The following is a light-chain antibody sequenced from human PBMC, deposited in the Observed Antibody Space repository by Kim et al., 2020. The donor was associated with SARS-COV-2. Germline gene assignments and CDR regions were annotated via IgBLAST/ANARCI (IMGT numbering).Light chain of an antibody. CDR2: DAS. J-gene: IGKJ5*01. V-gene: IGKV3-11*01. CDR3: QQRSNWT. Sequence: LSCGPGKRATLSCRASQSVSSYLAWYQQKPGQAPRLLSYDASNRATGIPARFSGSGSGTDFTLTISSLEPEDFAVYYCQQRSNWTFGQGTRLEIK. CDR1: QSVSSY.